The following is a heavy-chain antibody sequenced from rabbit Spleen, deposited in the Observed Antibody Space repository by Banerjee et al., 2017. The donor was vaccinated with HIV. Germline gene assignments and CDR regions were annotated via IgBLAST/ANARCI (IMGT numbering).Heavy chain of an antibody. J-gene: IGHJ6*01. V-gene: IGHV1S45*01. CDR3: ARDFWTGVSSYVTFYGMDL. CDR1: GFSFSSDYD. Sequence: QEQLEESGGDLVKPEGSLTLTCTASGFSFSSDYDMCWVRQAPGKGLEWVACIDVRSSGSPYYASWAKGRFSISKTSSTTVTLQMTSLTAADTATYFCARDFWTGVSSYVTFYGMDLWGQGTLVTVS. D-gene: IGHD8-1*01. CDR2: IDVRSSGSP.